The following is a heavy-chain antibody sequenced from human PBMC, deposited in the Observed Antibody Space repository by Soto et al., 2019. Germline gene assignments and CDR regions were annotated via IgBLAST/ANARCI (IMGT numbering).Heavy chain of an antibody. CDR3: ARDLGYYESDGYFDH. V-gene: IGHV3-11*01. Sequence: PGGSLRLSCAVSGFTFSDNYMSWIRQAPGKGLEWVSYISSSGSIIYYADSVKGRFTISRDNAKNSLYLQMNSLRAEDTAVYYCARDLGYYESDGYFDHWGQGALVPVSS. CDR1: GFTFSDNY. J-gene: IGHJ4*02. CDR2: ISSSGSII. D-gene: IGHD3-22*01.